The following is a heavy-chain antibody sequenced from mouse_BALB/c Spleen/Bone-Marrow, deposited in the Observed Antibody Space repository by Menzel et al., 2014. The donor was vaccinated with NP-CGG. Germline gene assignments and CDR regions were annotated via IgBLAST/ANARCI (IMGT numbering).Heavy chain of an antibody. D-gene: IGHD1-1*01. CDR3: TREGYYGSSPAWFAY. CDR2: IDPETGGT. J-gene: IGHJ3*01. Sequence: QVQLKQSGAELVRPGASVTLSCKASGYTFTDYEMHWVKQTPVHGLEWIGAIDPETGGTAYNQKFKGKATLTADKSSSTAYMELRSLTSEDSAVYYCTREGYYGSSPAWFAYWGQGTLVTSLQ. CDR1: GYTFTDYE. V-gene: IGHV1-15*01.